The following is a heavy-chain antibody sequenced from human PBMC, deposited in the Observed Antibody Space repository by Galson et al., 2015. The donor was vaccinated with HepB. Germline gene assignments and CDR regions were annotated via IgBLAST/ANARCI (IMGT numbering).Heavy chain of an antibody. CDR3: ARVSRPLRVIAAAGRAVVWFDP. Sequence: SVKVSCKASGYTFTSYAMHWVRQAPGQRLEWMGWINAGNGNTKYSQKFQGRVTITRDTSASTAYMELSSLRSEDTAVYYCARVSRPLRVIAAAGRAVVWFDPWGQGTLVTVSS. D-gene: IGHD6-13*01. CDR1: GYTFTSYA. V-gene: IGHV1-3*01. J-gene: IGHJ5*02. CDR2: INAGNGNT.